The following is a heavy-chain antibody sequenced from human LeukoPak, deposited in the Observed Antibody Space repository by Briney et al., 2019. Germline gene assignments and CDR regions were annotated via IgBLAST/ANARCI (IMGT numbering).Heavy chain of an antibody. CDR3: ARDVRCSSTSCYSGY. J-gene: IGHJ4*02. D-gene: IGHD2-2*02. V-gene: IGHV3-21*01. CDR1: GFTFSSYS. CDR2: ISSSSSYI. Sequence: AGGSLRLSCAASGFTFSSYSMNWVRQAPGKGLEWVSSISSSSSYIYYADSVKGRFTISRDNAKNSLYLQMNSLRAEDTAVCYCARDVRCSSTSCYSGYWGQGTLVTVSS.